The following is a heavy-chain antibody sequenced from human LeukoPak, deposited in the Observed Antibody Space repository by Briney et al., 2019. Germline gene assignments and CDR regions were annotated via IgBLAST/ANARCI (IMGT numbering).Heavy chain of an antibody. J-gene: IGHJ5*02. CDR2: IIPIFGTA. Sequence: ASVTVSCTASGGTFSSYAISWVRQAPGQGREWMGGIIPIFGTANYAQKCQGRITITADESTSTAYMQLSSLRSEDTAVYYCARGIGGRDGSCWFPNWFDPWGQGTLVTVSS. V-gene: IGHV1-69*13. CDR1: GGTFSSYA. D-gene: IGHD6-19*01. CDR3: ARGIGGRDGSCWFPNWFDP.